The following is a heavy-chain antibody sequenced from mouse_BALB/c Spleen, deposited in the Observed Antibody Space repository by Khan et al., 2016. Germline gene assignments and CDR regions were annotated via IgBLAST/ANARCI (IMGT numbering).Heavy chain of an antibody. CDR2: ICGDGST. J-gene: IGHJ3*01. V-gene: IGHV2-6-7*01. CDR1: GFSITGFA. Sequence: VQLQESGPGLVAPSQSLSITCTVSGFSITGFAVNWVRQPPGKGLEWLGVICGDGSTDYDSALKSRLSISKDDSKSQVFLKMNSLQTDDTARYYCASYYDYDGGFAYWGQGTLVTVSA. D-gene: IGHD2-4*01. CDR3: ASYYDYDGGFAY.